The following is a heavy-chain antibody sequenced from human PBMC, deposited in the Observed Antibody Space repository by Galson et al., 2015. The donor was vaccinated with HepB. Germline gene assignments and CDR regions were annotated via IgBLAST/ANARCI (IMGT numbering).Heavy chain of an antibody. CDR2: IIPIFGTA. CDR3: AREESPRGYPHPAFYYYGMDV. CDR1: GGTFSSYA. Sequence: SVKVSCKASGGTFSSYAISWVRQAPGQGPEWMGGIIPIFGTANYAQKFQGRVTITADKSTSTAYMELSSLRSEDTAVYYCAREESPRGYPHPAFYYYGMDVWGQGTTVTVSS. J-gene: IGHJ6*02. D-gene: IGHD5-18*01. V-gene: IGHV1-69*06.